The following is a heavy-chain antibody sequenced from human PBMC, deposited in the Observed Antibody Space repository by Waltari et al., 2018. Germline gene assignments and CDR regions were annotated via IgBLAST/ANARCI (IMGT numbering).Heavy chain of an antibody. V-gene: IGHV3-23*01. J-gene: IGHJ4*02. Sequence: EVQLLESGGGLVQPGGSLRLSCAASGFTFSSYAMSWVRQAPGKGREWVSAISGSGGSTYYADSVKGRFTISRDNSKNTLYLQMNSLRAEDTAVYYCAKLNVVVVAATKNLPYFDYWGQGTLVTVSS. CDR3: AKLNVVVVAATKNLPYFDY. CDR1: GFTFSSYA. CDR2: ISGSGGST. D-gene: IGHD2-15*01.